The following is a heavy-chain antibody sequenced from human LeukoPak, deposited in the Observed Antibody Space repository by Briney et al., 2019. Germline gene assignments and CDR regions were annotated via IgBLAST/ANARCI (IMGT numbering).Heavy chain of an antibody. CDR1: GFTFSDYY. V-gene: IGHV3-33*08. D-gene: IGHD6-19*01. CDR3: AAGSSGWYGNYYYGMDV. CDR2: IWYDGSNK. Sequence: GGSLRLSCAASGFTFSDYYMSWIRQAPGKGLEWVAVIWYDGSNKYYADSVKGRFTISRDNSKNTLYLQMNSLRAEDTAVYYCAAGSSGWYGNYYYGMDVWGRGTTVTVSS. J-gene: IGHJ6*02.